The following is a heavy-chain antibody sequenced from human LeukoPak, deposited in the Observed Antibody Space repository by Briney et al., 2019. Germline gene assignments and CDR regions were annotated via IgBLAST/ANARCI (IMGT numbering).Heavy chain of an antibody. CDR3: ARQSRDGSKTRGYYFDY. V-gene: IGHV5-51*01. CDR1: GYSFTSNW. Sequence: GESLKISCKGSGYSFTSNWIGWVRQMPGKGLEWMGIIYPADSDTTYSPSFQGQVTISADKSISTVYLQWGSLRASDTAMYYCARQSRDGSKTRGYYFDYWGQGTLVTVSS. J-gene: IGHJ4*02. CDR2: IYPADSDT. D-gene: IGHD3-10*01.